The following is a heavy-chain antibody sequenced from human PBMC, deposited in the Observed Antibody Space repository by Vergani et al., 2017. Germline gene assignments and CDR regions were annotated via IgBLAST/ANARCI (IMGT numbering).Heavy chain of an antibody. V-gene: IGHV3-7*01. CDR1: GFTFGDYY. Sequence: EVQLLESGGGLVQPGGSLRLSCVASGFTFGDYYMAWIRLAPGKGLDWVASIKRDGTETFYVDSVKGRVPISRDNAKTTLYVQMNSLRDEDRGVYYCARISGGSAPYLHYWGQGTLVTV. CDR3: ARISGGSAPYLHY. D-gene: IGHD2-15*01. J-gene: IGHJ4*02. CDR2: IKRDGTET.